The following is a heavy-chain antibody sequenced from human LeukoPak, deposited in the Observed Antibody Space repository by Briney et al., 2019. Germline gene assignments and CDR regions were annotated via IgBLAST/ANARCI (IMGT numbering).Heavy chain of an antibody. CDR1: GGTFSIYA. V-gene: IGHV1-69*05. Sequence: ASVTVSCKASGGTFSIYAISWVRQAPGQGLEWMGGIIPIFGTANYAQKFQGRVTITTDESTSTAYMELSSLRSEDTAVYYCARVSPWGCSSTSCYFDYWGQGTLVTVSS. J-gene: IGHJ4*02. CDR2: IIPIFGTA. CDR3: ARVSPWGCSSTSCYFDY. D-gene: IGHD2-2*01.